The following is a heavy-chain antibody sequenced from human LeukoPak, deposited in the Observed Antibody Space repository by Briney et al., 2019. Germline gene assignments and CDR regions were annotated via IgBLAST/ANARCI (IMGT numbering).Heavy chain of an antibody. CDR1: GFTFTHYW. D-gene: IGHD3-10*01. Sequence: GGSLRLSCRVSGFTFTHYWMHWVRQAPGKALVWVARINGDGGSTMHADSVKGRFTIPRDNSKNTLYLQMNSLRAEDTALYYCARTDGSYRSHLDYWGQGTLVAVSS. J-gene: IGHJ4*02. CDR3: ARTDGSYRSHLDY. V-gene: IGHV3-74*03. CDR2: INGDGGST.